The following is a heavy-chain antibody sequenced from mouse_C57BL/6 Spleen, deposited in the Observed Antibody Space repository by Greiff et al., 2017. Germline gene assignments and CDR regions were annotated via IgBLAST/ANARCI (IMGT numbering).Heavy chain of an antibody. CDR1: GYTFTSYW. V-gene: IGHV1-55*01. D-gene: IGHD1-1*01. J-gene: IGHJ2*01. CDR3: ARWGFTTVVATGSYFDY. CDR2: IYPGSGST. Sequence: VQLQQPGAELVKPGASVKMSCKASGYTFTSYWMTWVKQRPGQGLEWIGDIYPGSGSTNYNEKFKSKATLTVDTSSSTAYMQRISLTSEDSAVYYCARWGFTTVVATGSYFDYWGQGTTLTVSS.